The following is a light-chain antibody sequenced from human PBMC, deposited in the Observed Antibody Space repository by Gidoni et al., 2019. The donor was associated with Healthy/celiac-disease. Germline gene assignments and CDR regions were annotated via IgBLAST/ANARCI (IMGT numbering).Light chain of an antibody. J-gene: IGKJ3*01. CDR3: QQSYSTPPVT. V-gene: IGKV1-39*01. CDR2: AAS. CDR1: QSISSY. Sequence: DIQMTQSPSSLSASVGDRVTITCRASQSISSYLNWYQQRPGKAPKLLIYAASSLQSGVPSRCSGSGSGTDLTLTIRTLQPEDFATYYCQQSYSTPPVTFGPGTKVDIK.